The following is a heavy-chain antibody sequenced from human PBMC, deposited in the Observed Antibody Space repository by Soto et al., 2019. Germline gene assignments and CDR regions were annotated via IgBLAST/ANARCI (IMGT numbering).Heavy chain of an antibody. Sequence: PGGSLRLSCTVSGFTFSNSWMSWVRQTPGKGLEWVANINRDGGEKYYLDSVKGRFTISRDNAKNSLYLQMNSLRAEDTAVYYCARDHYPGYCSSTSCRKSPYYYYYGMDVWGQGTTVTVSS. D-gene: IGHD2-2*03. CDR1: GFTFSNSW. CDR2: INRDGGEK. V-gene: IGHV3-7*01. J-gene: IGHJ6*02. CDR3: ARDHYPGYCSSTSCRKSPYYYYYGMDV.